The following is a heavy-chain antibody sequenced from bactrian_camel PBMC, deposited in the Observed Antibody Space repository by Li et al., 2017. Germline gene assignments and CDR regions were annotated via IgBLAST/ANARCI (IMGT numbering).Heavy chain of an antibody. CDR3: AAARLSFCSRDRRGFDY. CDR2: IHSGGT. Sequence: HVQLVESGGGSVQAGGSLRLSCTASGAIYCRYDMSWYRQAPGKEREGVAFIHSGGTFYDDSVKGRFTFSKDNTKNALYLQMNSLKPEDTAMYFCAAARLSFCSRDRRGFDYWGQGTQVTVS. CDR1: GAIYCRYD. J-gene: IGHJ6*01. V-gene: IGHV3S55*01.